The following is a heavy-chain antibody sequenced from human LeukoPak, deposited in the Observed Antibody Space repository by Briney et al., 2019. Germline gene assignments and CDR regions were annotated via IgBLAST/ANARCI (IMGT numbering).Heavy chain of an antibody. J-gene: IGHJ4*02. D-gene: IGHD6-13*01. Sequence: PGGSLRLSCAASGFTFSTYWMTWVRQAPGKGLEWVANIKQDGSETNYADSVKGRFTISRDNAKNSLFLQMNSLRVEDTAVYYCARDRGQTAAGTFDHWGQGTLVTVSS. V-gene: IGHV3-7*01. CDR1: GFTFSTYW. CDR2: IKQDGSET. CDR3: ARDRGQTAAGTFDH.